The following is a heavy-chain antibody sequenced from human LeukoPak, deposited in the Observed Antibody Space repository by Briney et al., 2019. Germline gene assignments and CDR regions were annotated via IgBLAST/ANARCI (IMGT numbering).Heavy chain of an antibody. CDR2: IYHSGST. CDR1: GGSFSGYY. CDR3: ARTFNSRGPKFDY. V-gene: IGHV4-34*01. J-gene: IGHJ4*02. Sequence: PSETLSLTCAVYGGSFSGYYWSWIRQPPGKGLEWIGYIYHSGSTYYNPSLKSRVTISVDRSKNQFSLKLSSVTAADTAVCYCARTFNSRGPKFDYWGQGTLVTVSS. D-gene: IGHD2/OR15-2a*01.